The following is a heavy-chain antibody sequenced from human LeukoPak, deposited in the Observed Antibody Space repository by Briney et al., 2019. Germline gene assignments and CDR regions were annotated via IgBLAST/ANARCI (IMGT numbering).Heavy chain of an antibody. J-gene: IGHJ4*02. CDR1: GFTFSNAW. Sequence: GGSLRLSCAASGFTFSNAWMNWVRQAPGKGLVWVSRISPTGSTTSYADSVKGRFTVSRDNAKNTLYLQVNNLRAEDTAVYYCARGPNSNWSGLDFWGQGTLLTVSS. CDR3: ARGPNSNWSGLDF. CDR2: ISPTGSTT. D-gene: IGHD6-6*01. V-gene: IGHV3-74*01.